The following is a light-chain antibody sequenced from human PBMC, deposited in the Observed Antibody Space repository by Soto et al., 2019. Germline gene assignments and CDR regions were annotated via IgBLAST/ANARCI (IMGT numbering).Light chain of an antibody. CDR3: SSYTSSSTRV. Sequence: QSVLTQPASVSGSPGQSITISCTGTSSDVGGYNYVSWYQQHPGKAPKLMIYDVSNRPSGVSNRFSGSTSGNTASLTISGHPAEDEADYYCSSYTSSSTRVFGTGTKVTVL. CDR1: SSDVGGYNY. V-gene: IGLV2-14*01. CDR2: DVS. J-gene: IGLJ1*01.